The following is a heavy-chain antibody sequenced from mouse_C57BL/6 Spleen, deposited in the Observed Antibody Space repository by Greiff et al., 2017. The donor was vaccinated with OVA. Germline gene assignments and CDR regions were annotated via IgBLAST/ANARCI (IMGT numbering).Heavy chain of an antibody. Sequence: VQLQQSGAELVRPGASVKLSCTASGFNIKDDYMHWVKQRPEQGLEWIGWIDPENGETEYALKFQGKATITADTSSNTAYLQLNSLTSEDTAVYYCTTLVADYWGQGTTLTVSS. CDR3: TTLVADY. V-gene: IGHV14-4*01. CDR2: IDPENGET. J-gene: IGHJ2*01. D-gene: IGHD1-1*01. CDR1: GFNIKDDY.